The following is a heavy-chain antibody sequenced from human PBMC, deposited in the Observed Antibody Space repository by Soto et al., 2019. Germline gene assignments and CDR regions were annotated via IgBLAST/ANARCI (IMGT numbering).Heavy chain of an antibody. Sequence: PSETLSLTCTVSGGSIRSFHWSWIRQPPGKGLEWIGHIFFTGTTTYNPSLESRVTMSVDTSKSQFSLRLNSVTAADTAVYYCAALYNTSPLFDSWGQGTLVTVSS. CDR2: IFFTGTT. D-gene: IGHD1-20*01. CDR3: AALYNTSPLFDS. V-gene: IGHV4-59*01. J-gene: IGHJ4*02. CDR1: GGSIRSFH.